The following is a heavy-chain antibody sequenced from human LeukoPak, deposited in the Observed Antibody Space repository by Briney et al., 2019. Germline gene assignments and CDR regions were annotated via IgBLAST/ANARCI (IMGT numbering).Heavy chain of an antibody. J-gene: IGHJ6*02. CDR3: ASSRTDSSGWYPGYYYYYGMDV. D-gene: IGHD6-19*01. V-gene: IGHV3-30-3*01. Sequence: TGGSLRLSCAASGFTFSSYDMHWVRQAPGKGLEWVAVISYDGSNKYYADSVKGRFTISRDNSKNTLYLQINSLRAEDAAVYYFASSRTDSSGWYPGYYYYYGMDVWGQGTTVTVSS. CDR2: ISYDGSNK. CDR1: GFTFSSYD.